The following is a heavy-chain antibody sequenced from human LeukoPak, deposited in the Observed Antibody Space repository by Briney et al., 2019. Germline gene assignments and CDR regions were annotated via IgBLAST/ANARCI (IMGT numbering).Heavy chain of an antibody. D-gene: IGHD1-1*01. CDR3: AKDLPPTSLLSY. CDR2: IRYDGSNK. V-gene: IGHV3-30*02. CDR1: GFTFSSYG. J-gene: IGHJ4*02. Sequence: GGSLRLSCAASGFTFSSYGMHWVRQVPGKGLEWVAFIRYDGSNKYYADSVKGRFTISRDNSKNTLYLQMNSLRAEDTAVYYCAKDLPPTSLLSYWGQGTLVTVSS.